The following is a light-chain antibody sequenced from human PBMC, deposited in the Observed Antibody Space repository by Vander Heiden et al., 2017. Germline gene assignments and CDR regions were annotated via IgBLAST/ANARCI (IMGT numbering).Light chain of an antibody. CDR2: GAS. CDR3: QQNYNPPYT. V-gene: IGKV1-39*01. CDR1: QSIITY. J-gene: IGKJ2*01. Sequence: DNQMTQCPSSLSASGGDRGTITCRASQSIITYLNWYQQKPGKAPKLLIYGASSLQSGVPSRFSGSGSGTDFTLTISSLQPDDFATYYCQQNYNPPYTFGQGTELEIK.